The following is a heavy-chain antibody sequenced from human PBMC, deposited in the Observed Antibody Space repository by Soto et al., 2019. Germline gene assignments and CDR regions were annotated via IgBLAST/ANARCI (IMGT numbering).Heavy chain of an antibody. Sequence: GGSLRLSCAASGFTFRSYGLHWVGQAPGKGLEWVALIWYDGSHKYYADSVKGRFSISRDNSKNTLYLQMNSLRAEDTAVYFCARDFVGYCSGGSCPEPWFDPWGQGTLVTVSS. CDR1: GFTFRSYG. D-gene: IGHD2-15*01. V-gene: IGHV3-33*01. CDR3: ARDFVGYCSGGSCPEPWFDP. J-gene: IGHJ5*02. CDR2: IWYDGSHK.